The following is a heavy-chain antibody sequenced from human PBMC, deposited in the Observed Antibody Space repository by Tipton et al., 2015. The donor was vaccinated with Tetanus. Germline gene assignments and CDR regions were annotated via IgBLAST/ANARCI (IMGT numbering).Heavy chain of an antibody. V-gene: IGHV4-31*03. J-gene: IGHJ5*02. CDR3: ARDFGSNHIWFDP. D-gene: IGHD4-11*01. CDR1: GDSLVRGGYY. Sequence: TLSLTCTASGDSLVRGGYYWTWIRHLPGKGLEWIGCIYHTGAAHYNPSLKSRVTLSVDMSKNQFFLKMISMTAADTAVYFCARDFGSNHIWFDPWGQGTPVSVSS. CDR2: IYHTGAA.